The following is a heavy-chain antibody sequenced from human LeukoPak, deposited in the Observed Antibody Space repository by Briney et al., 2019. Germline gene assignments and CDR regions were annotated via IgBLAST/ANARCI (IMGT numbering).Heavy chain of an antibody. D-gene: IGHD3-22*01. CDR3: ARDYYDSSGYPPMF. CDR1: GFTVSSNY. Sequence: GGSLRLSCAASGFTVSSNYMSWVRQAPGKGLKWVSVIYSGGSTYYADSVKGRFTISRDNSKNTLYLQMNSLRAEDTAVYYCARDYYDSSGYPPMFWGQGTLVTVSS. CDR2: IYSGGST. J-gene: IGHJ4*02. V-gene: IGHV3-53*01.